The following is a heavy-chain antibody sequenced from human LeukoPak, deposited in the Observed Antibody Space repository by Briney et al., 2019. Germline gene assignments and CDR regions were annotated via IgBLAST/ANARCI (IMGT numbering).Heavy chain of an antibody. D-gene: IGHD2-15*01. V-gene: IGHV3-30*03. CDR1: GFTFSSYG. CDR3: LLSDCSGGSCDYYYYGMDV. CDR2: ISYDGSNK. J-gene: IGHJ6*02. Sequence: GGSLRLSCAASGFTFSSYGMHWVRQAPGKGLEWVAVISYDGSNKYYADSVKGRFTISRDNSKNTLYLQMNSLRAEDTAVYYCLLSDCSGGSCDYYYYGMDVWGQGTTVTVSS.